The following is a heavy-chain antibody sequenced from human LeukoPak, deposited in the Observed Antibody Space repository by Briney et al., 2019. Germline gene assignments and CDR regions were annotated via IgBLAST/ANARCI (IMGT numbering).Heavy chain of an antibody. CDR3: AKSHYDSSGYQGYDAFDI. J-gene: IGHJ3*02. V-gene: IGHV3-23*01. Sequence: GGSLRLSCAASGFTFSRYGMSWVRQAPGKGLEWVSAISGSGGSTYYADSVKGRFTISRDNSKNTLYLQMNSLRAEDTAVYYCAKSHYDSSGYQGYDAFDIWGQGTMVTVSS. CDR2: ISGSGGST. D-gene: IGHD3-22*01. CDR1: GFTFSRYG.